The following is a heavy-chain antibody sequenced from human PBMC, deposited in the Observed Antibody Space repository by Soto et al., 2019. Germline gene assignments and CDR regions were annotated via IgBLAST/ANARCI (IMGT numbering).Heavy chain of an antibody. CDR1: GYTFTSYG. D-gene: IGHD3-3*01. CDR2: ISAYNGNT. V-gene: IGHV1-18*01. CDR3: AREWVDDFWSGYTYYYYGMDV. Sequence: ASVKVSCKASGYTFTSYGISWVRQAPGQGLEGMGWISAYNGNTNYAQKLQGRVTMTTDTSTSTAYMELRSLRSDDTAVYYCAREWVDDFWSGYTYYYYGMDVWGQGTTVTVSS. J-gene: IGHJ6*02.